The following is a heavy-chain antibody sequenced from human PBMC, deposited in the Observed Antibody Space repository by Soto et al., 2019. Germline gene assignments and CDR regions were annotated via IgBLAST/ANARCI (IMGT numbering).Heavy chain of an antibody. CDR3: VRAAYGDYGRLNWFDP. D-gene: IGHD4-17*01. V-gene: IGHV4-31*03. CDR2: IYYSGGT. CDR1: GGSISSSGYY. Sequence: QVQLRESGPGLVKPSQTLSLTCTVSGGSISSSGYYWSWIRQHPEKGLEWIRNIYYSGGTYYNPSLKSRLTISIDTSNNQFSLKLSSVTAADTAIYYCVRAAYGDYGRLNWFDPWGQGTLVTVSS. J-gene: IGHJ5*02.